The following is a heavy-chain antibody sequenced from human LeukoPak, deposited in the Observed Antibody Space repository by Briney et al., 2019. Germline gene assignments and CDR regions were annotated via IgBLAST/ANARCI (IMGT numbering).Heavy chain of an antibody. Sequence: GGSLRLSCAASGFTFSSCAMSWVRQAPGKGLEWDSGISGGGGSTYYADSVKGRFTISRDNSKNTLYLQMNSLRAEDTAVYYCAKVPHDSSGYYYFDYRGQGTLVTVSS. CDR2: ISGGGGST. J-gene: IGHJ4*02. D-gene: IGHD3-22*01. CDR1: GFTFSSCA. V-gene: IGHV3-23*01. CDR3: AKVPHDSSGYYYFDY.